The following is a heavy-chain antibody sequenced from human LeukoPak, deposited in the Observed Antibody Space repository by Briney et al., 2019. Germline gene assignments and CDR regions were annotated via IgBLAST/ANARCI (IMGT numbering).Heavy chain of an antibody. V-gene: IGHV1-18*01. J-gene: IGHJ4*02. Sequence: GASVKVSCKASGYTFTSYGISWVRQAPGQGLEWMGWISAYNGNTNYAQKLQGRVTMTTDTSTSTAYMELRSLRSDDTAVYYCARGGIYYDSSGRLDYFDYWGQGTLVTVSS. D-gene: IGHD3-22*01. CDR3: ARGGIYYDSSGRLDYFDY. CDR1: GYTFTSYG. CDR2: ISAYNGNT.